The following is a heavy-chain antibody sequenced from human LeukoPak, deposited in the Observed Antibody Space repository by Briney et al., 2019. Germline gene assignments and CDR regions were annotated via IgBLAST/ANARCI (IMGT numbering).Heavy chain of an antibody. CDR2: ISAYNGNT. CDR1: GYTFTSYG. CDR3: ARDGEVRGVNYYYYMDV. J-gene: IGHJ6*03. V-gene: IGHV1-18*01. D-gene: IGHD3-10*01. Sequence: GASVKVSCKASGYTFTSYGIIWVRQAPGQGLEWMGWISAYNGNTNYAQKLQGRVTMTTDTSTSTAYMQLRSLRSDDTAVYYCARDGEVRGVNYYYYMDVWGKGTAVTVSS.